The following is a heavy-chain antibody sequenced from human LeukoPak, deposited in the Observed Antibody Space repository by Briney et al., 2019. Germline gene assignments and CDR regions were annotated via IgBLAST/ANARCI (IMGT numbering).Heavy chain of an antibody. CDR2: IYYSGST. D-gene: IGHD3-22*01. J-gene: IGHJ2*01. Sequence: PSQTLSLTCTVSGGSISSGGYYWSWIRQHPGKGLEWIGYIYYSGSTYYNPSPKSRVTVSVDTSKNQFSLKLSSVTAADTAVYYCARGADYYDSSGYYYGRYFDLWGRGTLVTVSS. CDR3: ARGADYYDSSGYYYGRYFDL. CDR1: GGSISSGGYY. V-gene: IGHV4-31*03.